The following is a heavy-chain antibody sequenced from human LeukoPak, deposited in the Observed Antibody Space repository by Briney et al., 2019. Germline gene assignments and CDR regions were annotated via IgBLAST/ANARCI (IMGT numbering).Heavy chain of an antibody. J-gene: IGHJ4*02. V-gene: IGHV1-69*05. D-gene: IGHD3-22*01. CDR2: IIPIFGTA. CDR1: GYTFTSYY. CDR3: ARDGYYYDSSGPLDY. Sequence: GASVKVSCKASGYTFTSYYMHWVRQAPGQGLEWMGRIIPIFGTANYAQKFQGRVTITTDESTSTAYMELSSLRSEDTAVYYCARDGYYYDSSGPLDYWGQGTLVTVSS.